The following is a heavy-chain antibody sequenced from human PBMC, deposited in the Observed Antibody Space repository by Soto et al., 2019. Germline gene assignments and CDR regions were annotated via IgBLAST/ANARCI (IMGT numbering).Heavy chain of an antibody. J-gene: IGHJ4*02. Sequence: GASVKVSCKTSGYNFITYGISWVRQAPGQGLEWMGWISAYNGNTNYAQKLQGRVTMTTDTSTSTAYMELRSLRSGDTAVYYCARGVGASYYFDYSGQGTLVTVSS. CDR2: ISAYNGNT. V-gene: IGHV1-18*01. CDR1: GYNFITYG. D-gene: IGHD1-26*01. CDR3: ARGVGASYYFDY.